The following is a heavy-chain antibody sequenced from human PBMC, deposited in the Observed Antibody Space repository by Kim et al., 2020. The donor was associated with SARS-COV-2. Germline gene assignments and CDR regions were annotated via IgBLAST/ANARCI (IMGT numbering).Heavy chain of an antibody. J-gene: IGHJ1*01. V-gene: IGHV4-59*08. CDR1: GGSISSYF. CDR2: IFNSGTT. CDR3: SRHHTKSFAS. Sequence: SETLSLTCSVSGGSISSYFWSWIRHPPGKGLEWIGFIFNSGTTNYNPSPKSRVTITLTTSKKKFSLTLTSVSAADTAAYYCSRHHTKSFASWGQGTL. D-gene: IGHD3-3*02.